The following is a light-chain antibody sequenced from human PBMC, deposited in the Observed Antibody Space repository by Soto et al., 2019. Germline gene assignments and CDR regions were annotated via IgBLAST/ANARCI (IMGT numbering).Light chain of an antibody. Sequence: EIVMTQSPATLSVSPGERATLSCRASQNIKDYLAWFQQKPGQAPRLLIYGASTRATAIPARFSGSGSGTEFTLSISSLQSEDFAVYYCQQYNTWPRTFGQGTKVDI. CDR3: QQYNTWPRT. CDR2: GAS. CDR1: QNIKDY. V-gene: IGKV3-15*01. J-gene: IGKJ1*01.